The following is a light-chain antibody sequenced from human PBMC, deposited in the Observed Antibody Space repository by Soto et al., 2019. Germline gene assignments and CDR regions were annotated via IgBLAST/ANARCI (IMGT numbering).Light chain of an antibody. CDR1: QSISNW. Sequence: DIPMTQSPSTLSASVGDRVTITCRASQSISNWLAWYQQKPGKAPKLLIYKASSLESGVPSRFSGSGSGTEFTLTISSLQPDDFATYYCQQYNTYSRTFGPGTKVEIK. CDR3: QQYNTYSRT. V-gene: IGKV1-5*03. J-gene: IGKJ1*01. CDR2: KAS.